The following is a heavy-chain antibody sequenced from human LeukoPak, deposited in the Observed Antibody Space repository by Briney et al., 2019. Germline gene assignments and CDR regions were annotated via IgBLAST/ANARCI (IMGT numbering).Heavy chain of an antibody. CDR3: VIIHSYGHA. CDR2: IYSGGST. J-gene: IGHJ5*02. V-gene: IGHV3-66*01. D-gene: IGHD5-18*01. CDR1: GFNVISNY. Sequence: PGGSLRLSCATSGFNVISNYMSWVRQAPGKGLEWVSVIYSGGSTYYAASVKGRFTISRDKSKNTLYLQMSSLRVDDTATYYCVIIHSYGHAWGQGTLVTVSS.